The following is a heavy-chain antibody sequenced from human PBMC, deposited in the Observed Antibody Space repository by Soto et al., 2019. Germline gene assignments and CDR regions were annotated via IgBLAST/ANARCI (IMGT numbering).Heavy chain of an antibody. V-gene: IGHV4-4*02. D-gene: IGHD6-13*01. CDR1: SDSISSSNW. CDR2: IYHTGST. CDR3: ARVVVATYSSTFDP. J-gene: IGHJ5*02. Sequence: QVQLQESGPGLVKPSGTLSLTCGVYSDSISSSNWWTWVRQPPGKGLEWIGEIYHTGSTNYNPSLKSRVTISVDKSKNQFSLKLSSVTAADTAVYYCARVVVATYSSTFDPWGQGTLVTVSS.